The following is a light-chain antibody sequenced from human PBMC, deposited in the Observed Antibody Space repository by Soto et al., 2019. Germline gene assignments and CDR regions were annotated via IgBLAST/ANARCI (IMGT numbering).Light chain of an antibody. CDR3: SSYTSSSTPVV. V-gene: IGLV2-14*01. J-gene: IGLJ2*01. CDR1: SSDAGGYNY. Sequence: QSALTQPASVSGSPGQSITISCTGTSSDAGGYNYVSWYQQHPGKAPKLMIYEVSNRPSGVSNRFSGSKSGNTASLTISWLQAEDAADYYCSSYTSSSTPVVFGGGTKLTVL. CDR2: EVS.